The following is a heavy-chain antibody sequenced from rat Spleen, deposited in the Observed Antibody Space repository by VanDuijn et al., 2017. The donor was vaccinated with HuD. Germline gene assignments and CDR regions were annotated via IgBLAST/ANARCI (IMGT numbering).Heavy chain of an antibody. CDR1: GFTFNNYW. CDR2: ITNTGDST. D-gene: IGHD3-6*01. V-gene: IGHV5-31*01. J-gene: IGHJ2*01. CDR3: TRNWDY. Sequence: EVQLVESGGGLVQPGRSLKLSCVASGFTFNNYWMTWIRQAPGKGLEWVASITNTGDSTYYPDSVKGRFTISRDNAKSTLYLQMNSLRSEDTATYYCTRNWDYWGQGVMVTVSS.